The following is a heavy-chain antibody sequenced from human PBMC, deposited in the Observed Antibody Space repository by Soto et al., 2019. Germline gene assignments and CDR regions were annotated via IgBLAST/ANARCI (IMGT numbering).Heavy chain of an antibody. V-gene: IGHV1-69*13. J-gene: IGHJ6*04. Sequence: GASVKVSCKASGGTFSSYAISWVRQAPGQGLEWMGGIIPIFGTANYAQKFQGRVTITADESTSTAYMELSSLRSEHTAVYYCARDRGGITGTHPRNQYGMDVWGKGTTVTVPS. CDR1: GGTFSSYA. CDR3: ARDRGGITGTHPRNQYGMDV. CDR2: IIPIFGTA. D-gene: IGHD1-20*01.